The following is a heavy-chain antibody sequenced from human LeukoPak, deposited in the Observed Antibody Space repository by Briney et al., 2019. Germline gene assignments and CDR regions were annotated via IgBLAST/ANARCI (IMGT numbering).Heavy chain of an antibody. Sequence: SETLSLTCTVSGGSISSGDYYWSLIRQPPGKGLEWIGYIYYSGGTYYNPSLKSRVTISVDTSKNQFSLKLSSVTAADTAVYYCARRGTYCSGGSCSDYWGQGALVTVSS. CDR2: IYYSGGT. V-gene: IGHV4-30-4*08. J-gene: IGHJ4*02. CDR1: GGSISSGDYY. CDR3: ARRGTYCSGGSCSDY. D-gene: IGHD2-15*01.